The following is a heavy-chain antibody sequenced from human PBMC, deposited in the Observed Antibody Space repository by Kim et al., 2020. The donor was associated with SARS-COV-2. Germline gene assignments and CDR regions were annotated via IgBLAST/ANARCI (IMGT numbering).Heavy chain of an antibody. V-gene: IGHV4-59*01. J-gene: IGHJ4*02. D-gene: IGHD6-19*01. CDR3: ARDREDSSGVSYFDY. CDR2: IYYSGST. CDR1: GGSISSYY. Sequence: SETLSLTCTVSGGSISSYYWSWIRQPPGKGLEWIGYIYYSGSTNYNPSLKSRVTISVDTPKNQFSLKLSSVTAADTAVYYCARDREDSSGVSYFDYWGQGTLVTVSS.